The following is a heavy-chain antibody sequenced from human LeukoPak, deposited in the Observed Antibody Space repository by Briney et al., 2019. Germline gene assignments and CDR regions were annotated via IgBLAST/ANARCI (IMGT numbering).Heavy chain of an antibody. D-gene: IGHD3-9*01. Sequence: SETLSLTCTVAGGSISGLYWSWIRQPPGKGLEWIGYIYYRGSTNYSPSSKSRVTMSVDTSRNQFSLRLTSVTAADTAVYYCARGLRYFDWLSQTNFDYWGQGVLVTVSS. CDR3: ARGLRYFDWLSQTNFDY. J-gene: IGHJ4*02. CDR1: GGSISGLY. V-gene: IGHV4-59*11. CDR2: IYYRGST.